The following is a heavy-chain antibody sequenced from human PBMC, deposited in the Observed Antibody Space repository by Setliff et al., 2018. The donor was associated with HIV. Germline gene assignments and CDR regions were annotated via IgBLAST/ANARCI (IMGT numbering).Heavy chain of an antibody. CDR2: VSSIGNT. J-gene: IGHJ5*02. V-gene: IGHV4-4*08. D-gene: IGHD6-19*01. CDR1: GISINGYY. CDR3: ARLNQQWLVRDSGSNWFDP. Sequence: SETLSLTCSVSGISINGYYWSWIRQSPRTRLEWIGYVSSIGNTNYNPSPKSRVTISVDTSKNRFSLKLNSVTAADTAVYYCARLNQQWLVRDSGSNWFDPWGQGILVTVSS.